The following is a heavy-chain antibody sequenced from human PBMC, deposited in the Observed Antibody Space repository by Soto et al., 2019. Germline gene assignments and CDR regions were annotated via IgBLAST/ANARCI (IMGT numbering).Heavy chain of an antibody. CDR1: GGSISSYY. CDR3: ARLSPYYDILTGPAFDY. Sequence: SETLSLTCTFSGGSISSYYWSLIRQPPGKGLEWIGYIYYSGSTNYNPSLKSRVTISVDTSKNQFSLKLSSVTAADTAVYYCARLSPYYDILTGPAFDYWGQGTLVTVSS. V-gene: IGHV4-59*01. J-gene: IGHJ4*01. D-gene: IGHD3-9*01. CDR2: IYYSGST.